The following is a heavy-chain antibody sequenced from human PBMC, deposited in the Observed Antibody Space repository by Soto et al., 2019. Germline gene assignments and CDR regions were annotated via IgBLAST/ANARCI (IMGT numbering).Heavy chain of an antibody. CDR1: GFTFSSYA. CDR2: ISYDGSNK. V-gene: IGHV3-30-3*01. CDR3: AREGGGYCTNGVCYSSKPDCYYGIDV. D-gene: IGHD2-8*01. J-gene: IGHJ6*02. Sequence: QVQLVESGGGVVQPGRSLRLSCAASGFTFSSYAMHWVRQAPGKGLEWVAVISYDGSNKYYADSVKGRFTISRDNSKNTLYRQMNSLRAEDTAVYYCAREGGGYCTNGVCYSSKPDCYYGIDVWGQGTTVTVSS.